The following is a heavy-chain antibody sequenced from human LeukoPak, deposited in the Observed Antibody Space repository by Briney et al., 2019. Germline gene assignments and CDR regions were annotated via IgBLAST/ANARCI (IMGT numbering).Heavy chain of an antibody. CDR2: IKQDGSEK. CDR1: GFTFSNYW. V-gene: IGHV3-7*01. J-gene: IGHJ4*02. Sequence: PGGSLRLSCAASGFTFSNYWLTWVRQAPGQGLERAANIKQDGSEKHYVDSVKGRFTISRDNAKNSLYLQMNSLRAEDTAVYYCARDRQIAYWGQGTLVTVSS. CDR3: ARDRQIAY.